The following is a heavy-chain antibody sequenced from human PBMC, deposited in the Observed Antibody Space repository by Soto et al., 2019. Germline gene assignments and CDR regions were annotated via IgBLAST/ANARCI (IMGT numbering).Heavy chain of an antibody. J-gene: IGHJ6*02. CDR1: GGTFSSYA. D-gene: IGHD2-2*01. V-gene: IGHV1-69*01. CDR3: ARGCSSTSCSPAGAYYYGMDV. CDR2: IIPIFGTA. Sequence: QVQLVQSGAEVKKPGSSVKVSCKASGGTFSSYAISWVRRAPGQGLEWMGGIIPIFGTANYAQKFQGTLTITAEESTSTAYMELSSLRSEDTAVYYCARGCSSTSCSPAGAYYYGMDVWGQGTTVTVSS.